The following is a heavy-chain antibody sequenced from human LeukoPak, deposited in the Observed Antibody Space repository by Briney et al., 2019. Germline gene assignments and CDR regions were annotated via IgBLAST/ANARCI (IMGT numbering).Heavy chain of an antibody. CDR1: GGSISSSSYY. V-gene: IGHV4-39*07. J-gene: IGHJ4*02. CDR3: ASFFRLPYYFDY. D-gene: IGHD4-11*01. CDR2: IYYSGST. Sequence: PSETLSLTCTVSGGSISSSSYYWGWIRQPPGKGLEWIGSIYYSGSTYYNPSLKSRVTISVDTSKNQFSLKLSSVTAADTAVYYCASFFRLPYYFDYWGQGTLVTVSS.